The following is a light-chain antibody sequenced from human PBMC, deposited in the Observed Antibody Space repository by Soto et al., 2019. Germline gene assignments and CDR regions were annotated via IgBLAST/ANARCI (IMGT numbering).Light chain of an antibody. CDR1: QSISSW. CDR2: KAS. J-gene: IGKJ1*01. CDR3: QQYNNYPWT. V-gene: IGKV1-5*03. Sequence: DIQMTQSPSTLSASVGDRVTITCRASQSISSWLAWYQQKPVKAPKLLIYKASSLESGVPSRFSGSGSGTEFTLTISCLQPDDFATYYCQQYNNYPWTFGQGTKVEIK.